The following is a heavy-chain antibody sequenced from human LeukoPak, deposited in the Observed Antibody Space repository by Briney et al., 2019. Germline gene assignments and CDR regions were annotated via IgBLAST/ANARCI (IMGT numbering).Heavy chain of an antibody. CDR1: GVSISNDY. D-gene: IGHD1-1*01. J-gene: IGHJ5*02. CDR3: ARARTGFDL. V-gene: IGHV4-59*01. Sequence: PSETLSLTCTVSGVSISNDYWSWLRQPPGKGLECIGYIYYTGSTNYNPSLKSRVTISVDTSKNQLSLKLSSVTAADSAVYYCARARTGFDLWGQGALVTVSS. CDR2: IYYTGST.